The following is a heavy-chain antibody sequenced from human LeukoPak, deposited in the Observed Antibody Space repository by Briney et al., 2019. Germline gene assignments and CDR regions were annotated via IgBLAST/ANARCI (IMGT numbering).Heavy chain of an antibody. Sequence: GGSLRPSCAASGFTFSDHYIDWVRQAPGKGLEWVSGISWNSGSIGYADSVKGRFTISRDNAKNSLYLQMNSLRAEDTALYYCARMAYYYGMDVWGQGTTVTVSS. V-gene: IGHV3-9*01. CDR3: ARMAYYYGMDV. CDR1: GFTFSDHY. J-gene: IGHJ6*02. D-gene: IGHD5-24*01. CDR2: ISWNSGSI.